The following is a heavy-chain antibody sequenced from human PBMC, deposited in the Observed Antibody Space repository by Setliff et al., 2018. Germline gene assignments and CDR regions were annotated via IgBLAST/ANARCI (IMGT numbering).Heavy chain of an antibody. CDR3: ARGLCVGQSCYWPKAMDV. CDR2: LYPNLVT. Sequence: QPGGSLRLSCAASGFTFSSYAMSWVRQAPGKGLEWVSVLYPNLVTNYADSVKDRFTVSRDESKNMVYLQMNNLEVDDTAIYYCARGLCVGQSCYWPKAMDVWGQGATVTVSS. CDR1: GFTFSSYA. J-gene: IGHJ6*02. V-gene: IGHV3-23*05. D-gene: IGHD2-15*01.